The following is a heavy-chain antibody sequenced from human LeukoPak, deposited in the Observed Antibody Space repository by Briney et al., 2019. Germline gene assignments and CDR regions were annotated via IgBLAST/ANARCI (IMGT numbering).Heavy chain of an antibody. CDR1: GYTFTNYD. CDR2: MNPKSGNT. D-gene: IGHD3-22*01. V-gene: IGHV1-8*02. Sequence: GASVKVSCKASGYTFTNYDIDWVRQAAGQGLEWMGWMNPKSGNTMYAQKFQGRVTMTRDTSINTAYMELSGLTSEDTAVYYCARGSSYYYDVGNYGMDVWGQGTTVTVSS. J-gene: IGHJ6*02. CDR3: ARGSSYYYDVGNYGMDV.